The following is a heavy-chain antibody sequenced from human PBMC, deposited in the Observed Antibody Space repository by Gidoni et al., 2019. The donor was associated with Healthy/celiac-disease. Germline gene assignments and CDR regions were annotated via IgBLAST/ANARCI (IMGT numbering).Heavy chain of an antibody. CDR1: GFTFSSYG. CDR2: ISYDGSNK. CDR3: AKGDYYASFDP. V-gene: IGHV3-30*18. J-gene: IGHJ5*02. D-gene: IGHD3-10*01. Sequence: QVQLVESGGGVVQPGRSLRLSCAASGFTFSSYGMHWVRQAPGKGLEWVAVISYDGSNKYYADSVKGRFTISRDKSKNTLYLQMNSLRAEDTAVYYCAKGDYYASFDPWGQGTLVTVSS.